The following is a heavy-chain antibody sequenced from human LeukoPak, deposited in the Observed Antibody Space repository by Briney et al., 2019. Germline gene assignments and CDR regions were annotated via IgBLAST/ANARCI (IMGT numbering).Heavy chain of an antibody. Sequence: PGGSLRLSCAASGFTFSNAWMNWVRQSPGKGLEWVGRIKTKTDGGTTDYAAPVKGRFSISRDDSADTLYLQMNSLKTEDTAVYYCTADVFKSGYRDSQTFDYWGQGTLVTVSS. CDR2: IKTKTDGGTT. CDR1: GFTFSNAW. D-gene: IGHD4-17*01. CDR3: TADVFKSGYRDSQTFDY. J-gene: IGHJ4*02. V-gene: IGHV3-15*01.